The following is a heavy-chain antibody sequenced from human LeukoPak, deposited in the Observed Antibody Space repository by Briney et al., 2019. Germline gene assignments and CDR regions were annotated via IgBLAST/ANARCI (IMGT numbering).Heavy chain of an antibody. J-gene: IGHJ5*02. V-gene: IGHV4-59*01. CDR2: MYYSGST. Sequence: SETLSLTCTVSGGSISSYYWSWIRQPPGKGLEWIGYMYYSGSTNYNPSLKSRVTISVDTPKKQFSLNLRSMTAADTAVYYCVRGPYGSSISNWFDPWGQGLLVTVSS. CDR3: VRGPYGSSISNWFDP. CDR1: GGSISSYY. D-gene: IGHD3-10*01.